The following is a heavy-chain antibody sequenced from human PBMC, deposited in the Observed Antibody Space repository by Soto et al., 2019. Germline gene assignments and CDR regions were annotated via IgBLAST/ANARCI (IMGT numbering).Heavy chain of an antibody. J-gene: IGHJ4*02. V-gene: IGHV2-5*02. CDR3: THSPEYPVFDY. CDR1: GTSLTMGGVG. CDR2: IYWDDDK. Sequence: GSGPTLVNPTQTLTLTCTFSGTSLTMGGVGVGWIRQPPGKALEWLALIYWDDDKRYSPSLKNRLTITKDTSKNQVVLRMTNMDPFDTATYYCTHSPEYPVFDYWGQGTLVTVSS.